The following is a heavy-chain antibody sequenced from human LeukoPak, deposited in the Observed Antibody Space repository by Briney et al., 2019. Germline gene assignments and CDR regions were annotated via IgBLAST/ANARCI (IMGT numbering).Heavy chain of an antibody. D-gene: IGHD3-22*01. Sequence: PGGSLRLSCAASGFTFSSYSMNWVRQAPGKGLEWVSYISSSSSTIYYADSVKGRFTISRDNAKNSLYLQMNSLRAEDTALYYCARSHYYDSSGYYYPGNHFDYWGQGTLVTVSS. CDR2: ISSSSSTI. CDR3: ARSHYYDSSGYYYPGNHFDY. V-gene: IGHV3-48*01. CDR1: GFTFSSYS. J-gene: IGHJ4*02.